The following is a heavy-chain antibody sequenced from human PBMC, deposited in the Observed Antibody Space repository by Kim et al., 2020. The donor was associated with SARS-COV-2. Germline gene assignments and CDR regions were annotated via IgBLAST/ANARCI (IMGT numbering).Heavy chain of an antibody. CDR3: ARKGGVYSSSWSPHHFDY. Sequence: KGRFTISRDNSKNTLYLQMNSLRAEDTAVYYCARKGGVYSSSWSPHHFDYWGQGTLVTVSS. J-gene: IGHJ4*02. V-gene: IGHV3-30*01. D-gene: IGHD6-6*01.